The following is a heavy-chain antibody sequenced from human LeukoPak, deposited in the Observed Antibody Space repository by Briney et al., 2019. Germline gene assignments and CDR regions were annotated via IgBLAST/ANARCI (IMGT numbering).Heavy chain of an antibody. Sequence: SETLSLTCAVYGGSFSGYYWSWIRQPPGKGLEWIGEINHSGSTNYNPSLKSRVTISVDTSKNQFSLKLSSVTAADTAVYYCARHVSSGSKRFDYWGQGTLVTVSS. CDR1: GGSFSGYY. V-gene: IGHV4-34*01. D-gene: IGHD6-19*01. J-gene: IGHJ4*02. CDR2: INHSGST. CDR3: ARHVSSGSKRFDY.